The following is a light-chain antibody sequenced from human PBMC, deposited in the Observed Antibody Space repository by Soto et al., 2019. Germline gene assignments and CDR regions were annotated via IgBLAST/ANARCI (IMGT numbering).Light chain of an antibody. V-gene: IGKV3-11*01. CDR3: QQRSSWIT. CDR2: DAS. Sequence: EIVLTQSPATLSLSPGDRATLSCRASQSVRSYLAWYQHKPGQAPRLLIYDASNRAAGVPARFSGSGSGTDFTLTINSLEPDDYAVYSCQQRSSWITFGQGTRLEIE. CDR1: QSVRSY. J-gene: IGKJ5*01.